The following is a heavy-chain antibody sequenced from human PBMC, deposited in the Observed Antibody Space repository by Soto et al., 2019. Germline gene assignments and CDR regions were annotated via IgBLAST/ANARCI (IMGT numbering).Heavy chain of an antibody. D-gene: IGHD3-10*01. CDR2: INPNSGGT. CDR1: GYTFTGYY. CDR3: ARSRITMVRGVIKGENGMDV. Sequence: ASVKVSCKASGYTFTGYYMHWVRQAPGQGLEWMGWINPNSGGTNYAQKFQGRVTMTRDTSISTAYMELSRLRSDDTAVYYCARSRITMVRGVIKGENGMDVWGQVTMVAVSS. J-gene: IGHJ6*02. V-gene: IGHV1-2*02.